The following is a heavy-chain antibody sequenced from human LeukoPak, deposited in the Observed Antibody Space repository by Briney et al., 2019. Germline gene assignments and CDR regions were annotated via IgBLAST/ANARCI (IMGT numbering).Heavy chain of an antibody. D-gene: IGHD3-22*01. J-gene: IGHJ4*02. CDR1: GYTFTSYY. CDR2: INPSGGST. CDR3: ARDQRDSSGYHYYYFDY. V-gene: IGHV1-46*01. Sequence: APVKVSCKASGYTFTSYYMHWVRQAPGQGLEWMGIINPSGGSTSYAQKFQGRVTMTRDTSTSTAYMELSSLRSEDTAVYYCARDQRDSSGYHYYYFDYWGQGTLVTVSS.